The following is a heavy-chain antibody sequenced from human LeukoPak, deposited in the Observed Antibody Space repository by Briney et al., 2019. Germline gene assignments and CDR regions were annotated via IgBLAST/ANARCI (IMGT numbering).Heavy chain of an antibody. CDR1: IPFSRYE. D-gene: IGHD2-15*01. CDR2: ISSSGSTI. V-gene: IGHV3-48*03. Sequence: GSLRLFCASLGIPFSRYEMDLVRQAPREGLEWVSYISSSGSTIYYADSVKGRFTISRDNAKNSLYLQMNSLRAEDTAVYYCARAGGIEDIWGQGTMVTVSS. J-gene: IGHJ3*02. CDR3: ARAGGIEDI.